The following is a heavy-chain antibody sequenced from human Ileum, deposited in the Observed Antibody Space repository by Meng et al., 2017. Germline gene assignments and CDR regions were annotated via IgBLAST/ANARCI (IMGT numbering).Heavy chain of an antibody. D-gene: IGHD3-22*01. J-gene: IGHJ3*02. V-gene: IGHV3-20*04. Sequence: GESLKISCAASGFTFDDYGMKGLEWVSGINWNGGSTDYADSVKGRFTISRDNAKNSLFLQMNSLRAEDTAVYYCAKDLVYYYDSSGYRNFDIWGQGTMVTVSS. CDR1: GFTFDDYG. CDR2: INWNGGST. CDR3: AKDLVYYYDSSGYRNFDI.